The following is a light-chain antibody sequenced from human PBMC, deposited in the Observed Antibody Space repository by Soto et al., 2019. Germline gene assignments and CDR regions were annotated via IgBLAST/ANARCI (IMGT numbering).Light chain of an antibody. CDR1: QSVSSSY. CDR2: GAS. Sequence: EIVLTQSPGTLSSSPGERATLSCRASQSVSSSYFAWYQQKPGQAPRLLIYGASSRATGIPDRFSGSGSGTDFTLTIDRLEPEDFAVYHCQHYGTTPLTFGGGTKVEIK. V-gene: IGKV3-20*01. J-gene: IGKJ4*01. CDR3: QHYGTTPLT.